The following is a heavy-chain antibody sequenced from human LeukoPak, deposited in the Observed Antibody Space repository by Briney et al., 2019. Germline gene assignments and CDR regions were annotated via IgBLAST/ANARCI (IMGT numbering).Heavy chain of an antibody. CDR1: GGSISSGDYY. D-gene: IGHD2-2*01. CDR3: AGSSEAAAYLLFDY. V-gene: IGHV4-30-4*01. Sequence: PSQTLSLTCTVSGGSISSGDYYWSWIRQPPGTGLEWIGYIYYSGSTYYNPSLKSRVTISVDTSKNQFSLKLSSVTAADTAVYYCAGSSEAAAYLLFDYWGQVTLVTVSS. J-gene: IGHJ4*02. CDR2: IYYSGST.